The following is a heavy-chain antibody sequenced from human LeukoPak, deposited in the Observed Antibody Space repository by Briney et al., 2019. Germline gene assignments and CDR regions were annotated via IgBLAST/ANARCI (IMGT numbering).Heavy chain of an antibody. CDR2: IYAGGST. CDR1: GFTVSSNY. Sequence: PGGSLRLSCAASGFTVSSNYMSCVRQAPGKGLECGSIIYAGGSTYYADSVKGRFHISRENYQNTMYLQMNSLRVEDTAVYYCARCSRASVDHLDYWGQGTLVTVSS. J-gene: IGHJ4*02. V-gene: IGHV3-53*01. D-gene: IGHD4-23*01. CDR3: ARCSRASVDHLDY.